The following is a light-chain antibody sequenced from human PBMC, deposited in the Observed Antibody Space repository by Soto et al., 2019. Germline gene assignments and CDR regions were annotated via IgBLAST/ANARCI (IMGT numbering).Light chain of an antibody. Sequence: DIVMTQSPDSLAVSLGERATINCKSSQSVLHSSSNRNYLAWYQQKAGQPAKLLLYWASIRGSGVPDRFSGSGSGTDFTLTISSLQAEDVAVYYCQQYYNYPPWTFGQGTKVEVK. V-gene: IGKV4-1*01. CDR3: QQYYNYPPWT. J-gene: IGKJ1*01. CDR1: QSVLHSSSNRNY. CDR2: WAS.